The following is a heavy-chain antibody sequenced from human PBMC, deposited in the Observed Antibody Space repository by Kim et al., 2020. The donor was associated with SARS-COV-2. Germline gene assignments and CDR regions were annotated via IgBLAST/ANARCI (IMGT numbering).Heavy chain of an antibody. D-gene: IGHD6-13*01. CDR3: ARPLQSYSSSWYYPYYYYYGMDV. J-gene: IGHJ6*02. V-gene: IGHV3-30-3*01. CDR2: ISYDGSNK. CDR1: GFTFSSYA. Sequence: GGSLRLSCAASGFTFSSYAMHWVRQAPGKGLEWVAVISYDGSNKYYADSVKGRFTISRDNSKNTLYLQMNSLRAEDTAVYYCARPLQSYSSSWYYPYYYYYGMDVWGQGTTVTVSS.